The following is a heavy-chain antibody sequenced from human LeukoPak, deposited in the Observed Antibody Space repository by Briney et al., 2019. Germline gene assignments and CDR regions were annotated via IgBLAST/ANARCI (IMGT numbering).Heavy chain of an antibody. CDR3: ARGLHGDFWTFDY. CDR1: GFTFSSYS. D-gene: IGHD3-3*01. V-gene: IGHV3-21*01. J-gene: IGHJ4*02. Sequence: KPGGSLRLSCAASGFTFSSYSMNWVRQAPGKGLEWVSSISSSSSYIHYADSVKGRFTISRDNAKNSLYLQMNSLRAEDTAVYYCARGLHGDFWTFDYWGQGTLVTVSS. CDR2: ISSSSSYI.